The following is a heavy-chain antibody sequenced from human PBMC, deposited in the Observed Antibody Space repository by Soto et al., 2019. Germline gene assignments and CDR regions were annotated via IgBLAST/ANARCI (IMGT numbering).Heavy chain of an antibody. CDR2: INPNSGGT. Sequence: GASVKVCCKSSGYTFTGYYMHWVRQAPGQGLEWMGWINPNSGGTNYAQKFQGRVTMTRDTSISTAYMDLSRLRSDDTAVYYCATEETDGGFDPWGQGTLVTVSS. V-gene: IGHV1-2*02. D-gene: IGHD3-10*01. J-gene: IGHJ5*02. CDR3: ATEETDGGFDP. CDR1: GYTFTGYY.